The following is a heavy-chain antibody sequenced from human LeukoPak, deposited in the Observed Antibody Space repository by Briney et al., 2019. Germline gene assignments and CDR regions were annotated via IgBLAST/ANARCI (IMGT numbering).Heavy chain of an antibody. Sequence: ASVKVSCKASGYTFTSYGISWVRQAPGQGLEWMGWISAYNGNTNYAQKLQGRVTMTTDTSTSTAYMELRSLRSDDTAVYYCARVTAGLLGGVVVAATFGVQRDSWFEPWGEGTLVTVSS. CDR2: ISAYNGNT. CDR1: GYTFTSYG. V-gene: IGHV1-18*01. J-gene: IGHJ5*02. D-gene: IGHD2-15*01. CDR3: ARVTAGLLGGVVVAATFGVQRDSWFEP.